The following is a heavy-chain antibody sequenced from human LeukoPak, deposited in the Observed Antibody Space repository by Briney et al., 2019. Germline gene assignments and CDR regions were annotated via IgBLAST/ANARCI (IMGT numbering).Heavy chain of an antibody. CDR3: ARFGITVVRGGKYYFDY. Sequence: SETLSLTCTVSGGSISNYYWSWIRQPPGKGLEWIGHIYYSGATKYNPSLKSRITISVDTSKNQFSLMLSSVAAADTAVYYCARFGITVVRGGKYYFDYWGQGTLVTVSS. V-gene: IGHV4-59*08. CDR1: GGSISNYY. D-gene: IGHD3-10*01. J-gene: IGHJ4*02. CDR2: IYYSGAT.